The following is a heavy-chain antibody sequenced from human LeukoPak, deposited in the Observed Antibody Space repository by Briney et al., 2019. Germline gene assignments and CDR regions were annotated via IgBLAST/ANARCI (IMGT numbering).Heavy chain of an antibody. D-gene: IGHD1-1*01. V-gene: IGHV3-7*01. CDR3: ARVVSDLENYYMDV. CDR2: IKESESEG. CDR1: GFTFRIYW. J-gene: IGHJ6*03. Sequence: GGSLRLSCAASGFTFRIYWMTWVRQAPGKGPEWVATIKESESEGYYVDSVKGRFTISRDNAKNSLHLHMNSLRAEDTAVYYCARVVSDLENYYMDVWGKGTTVTVSS.